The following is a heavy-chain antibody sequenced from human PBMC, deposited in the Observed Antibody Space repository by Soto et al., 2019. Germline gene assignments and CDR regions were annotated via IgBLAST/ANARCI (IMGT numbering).Heavy chain of an antibody. CDR2: ISTYNGNT. CDR1: GYTLTSHG. V-gene: IGHV1-18*01. Sequence: QVQLVQSGAEVKKPGASVKVSCKASGYTLTSHGISWVRQAPGQGLEWMGWISTYNGNTKYAQKFQERVNMTADTSTNTAHMELRSLRSDDTAMYYCARGYYDSSGPFDYWGQGTLVTVSS. D-gene: IGHD3-22*01. J-gene: IGHJ4*02. CDR3: ARGYYDSSGPFDY.